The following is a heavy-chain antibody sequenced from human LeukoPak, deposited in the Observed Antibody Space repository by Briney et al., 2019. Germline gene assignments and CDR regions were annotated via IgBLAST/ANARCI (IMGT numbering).Heavy chain of an antibody. CDR2: IRYDGSKK. Sequence: GGSLRLSCAASGFIFSSYGMHWVRQAPGKGLEWVAFIRYDGSKKYYADSVKGRFTISRDNSKNTLYLQMNSLRAEDTAVYYCAKDRIRYYYDSSGQRGQYYYYYMDVWGKGTTVTISS. CDR3: AKDRIRYYYDSSGQRGQYYYYYMDV. V-gene: IGHV3-30*02. D-gene: IGHD3-22*01. J-gene: IGHJ6*03. CDR1: GFIFSSYG.